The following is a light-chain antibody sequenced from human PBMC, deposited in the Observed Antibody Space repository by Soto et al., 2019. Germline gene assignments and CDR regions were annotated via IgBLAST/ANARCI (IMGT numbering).Light chain of an antibody. CDR2: EVN. Sequence: QSALTQPPSASGSPGQSVTISCTGTSSDVGAYNDVSWYQQHPGKAPKLIIYEVNKRPSGVPDRFSGSKSGNTASLTVSGLQSEDEADYFCSSYVGNNNMVFGGGTKLTVL. J-gene: IGLJ3*02. CDR3: SSYVGNNNMV. CDR1: SSDVGAYND. V-gene: IGLV2-8*01.